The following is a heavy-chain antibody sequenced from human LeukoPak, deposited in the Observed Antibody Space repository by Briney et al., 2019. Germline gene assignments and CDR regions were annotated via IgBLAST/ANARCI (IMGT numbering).Heavy chain of an antibody. CDR1: GYSISSGYY. J-gene: IGHJ5*02. V-gene: IGHV4-38-2*02. CDR3: ARDYSITMVRGVMVWFDP. Sequence: SETLSLTCTVSGYSISSGYYWGWIRQPPGKGLEWIGSIYHSGSTYYNPSLKSRVTIPVDTSKNQFSLKLSSVTAADTAVYYCARDYSITMVRGVMVWFDPWAREPWSPTPQ. D-gene: IGHD3-10*01. CDR2: IYHSGST.